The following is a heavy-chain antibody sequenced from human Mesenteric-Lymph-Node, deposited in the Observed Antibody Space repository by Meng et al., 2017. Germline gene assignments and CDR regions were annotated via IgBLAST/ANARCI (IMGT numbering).Heavy chain of an antibody. CDR2: ISNTGDTI. V-gene: IGHV3-11*01. D-gene: IGHD3-3*02. Sequence: QVPLMQSGGGLVNAGGSRGLSCAASGFIFSDSYITWLPQAPGKGLEWVSYISNTGDTIYYADSVKGRFITSRDNTRNSLYLQMNSLRDEDTAVYYCGRGHFGLDVWGQGTTVTVSS. CDR1: GFIFSDSY. J-gene: IGHJ6*02. CDR3: GRGHFGLDV.